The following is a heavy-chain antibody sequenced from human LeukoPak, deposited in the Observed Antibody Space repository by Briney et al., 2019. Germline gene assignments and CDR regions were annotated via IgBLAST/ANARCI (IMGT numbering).Heavy chain of an antibody. CDR2: ISGSGGST. D-gene: IGHD3-16*01. Sequence: PGGSLRLSCAASGFTFSSYAMSWVRQAPGKGLEWVSGISGSGGSTYYADPVKGRFTISRDNSKNTLYLQMNSLRAEDTAVYYCGKEADWGGNGGGGLSYWGQGTLVTVSS. J-gene: IGHJ4*02. V-gene: IGHV3-23*01. CDR1: GFTFSSYA. CDR3: GKEADWGGNGGGGLSY.